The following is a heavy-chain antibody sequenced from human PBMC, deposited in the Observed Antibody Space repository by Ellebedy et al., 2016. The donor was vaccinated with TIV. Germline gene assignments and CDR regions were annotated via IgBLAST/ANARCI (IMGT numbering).Heavy chain of an antibody. D-gene: IGHD5-18*01. Sequence: AASVKVSCKASGGTFSSYAISWVRQAPGQGLEWMGRIIPILGIANYAQKFQGRVTITADKSTSTAYMELSSLRSEDTAVYYCARGRGYSYDVCDIWGQGTMVTVSS. V-gene: IGHV1-69*04. J-gene: IGHJ3*02. CDR2: IIPILGIA. CDR1: GGTFSSYA. CDR3: ARGRGYSYDVCDI.